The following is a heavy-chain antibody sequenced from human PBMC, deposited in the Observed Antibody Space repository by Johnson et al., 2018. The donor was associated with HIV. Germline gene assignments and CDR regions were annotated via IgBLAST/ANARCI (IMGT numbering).Heavy chain of an antibody. Sequence: VRLVESGGGVERPGGSLRLSCAASGFTVNSNYMSWVRQAPGPGLEWVSVIYSGGSRHYRDSVTGRFTVSRASSRNTVYLQMNSLRAEDTAVYYCARAVLWFGDHVFDMWGQGTMVTVSS. D-gene: IGHD3-10*01. CDR2: IYSGGSR. J-gene: IGHJ3*02. V-gene: IGHV3-66*01. CDR1: GFTVNSNY. CDR3: ARAVLWFGDHVFDM.